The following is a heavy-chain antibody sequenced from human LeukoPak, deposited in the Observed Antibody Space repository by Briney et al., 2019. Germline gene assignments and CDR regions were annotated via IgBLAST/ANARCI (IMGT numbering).Heavy chain of an antibody. J-gene: IGHJ4*02. CDR3: AKDVGSYSGSYPLDY. Sequence: GGSLRLSCAASGFTFDDYAMHWVRQAPGKGLEWVSGISWNSGSIGYADSVKGRFTISRDNAKNSLYLQMNSLRAEDTALYYCAKDVGSYSGSYPLDYWGQGTLVTVSS. V-gene: IGHV3-9*01. CDR1: GFTFDDYA. CDR2: ISWNSGSI. D-gene: IGHD1-26*01.